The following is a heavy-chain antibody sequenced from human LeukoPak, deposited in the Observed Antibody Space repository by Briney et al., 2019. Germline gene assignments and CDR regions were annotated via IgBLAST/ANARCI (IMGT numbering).Heavy chain of an antibody. D-gene: IGHD3-10*01. J-gene: IGHJ4*02. CDR3: AREVYGSGSYHNPFDY. CDR2: IYTSGST. Sequence: SETLSLTCTVSGGSISSYYCSWIRQPAGKGLEWIGRIYTSGSTNYNPSLKSRVAMSVDTSKNRFSLKLSSVTAADTAVYYCAREVYGSGSYHNPFDYWGQGTLVTVSS. CDR1: GGSISSYY. V-gene: IGHV4-4*07.